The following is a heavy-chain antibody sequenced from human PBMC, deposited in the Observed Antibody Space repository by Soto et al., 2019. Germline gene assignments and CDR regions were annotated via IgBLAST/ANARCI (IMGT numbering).Heavy chain of an antibody. CDR1: GGTFSSYA. J-gene: IGHJ6*04. CDR2: IIPIFGTA. Sequence: SVKVSCKASGGTFSSYAISWVRQAPGQGLEWMGGIIPIFGTANYAQKFQGRVTITADESTSTAYMELSSLRSEDTAVYYCARADSSGYYRFLYGMDVWGKGTTVTVSS. D-gene: IGHD3-22*01. CDR3: ARADSSGYYRFLYGMDV. V-gene: IGHV1-69*13.